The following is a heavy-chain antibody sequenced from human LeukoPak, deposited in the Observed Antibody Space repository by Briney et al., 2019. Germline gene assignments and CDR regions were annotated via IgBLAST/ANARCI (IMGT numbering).Heavy chain of an antibody. CDR1: GFSFSDYY. V-gene: IGHV3-11*04. J-gene: IGHJ1*01. CDR3: ARGNDFWSGYYTNGYFQH. D-gene: IGHD3-3*01. Sequence: GGSLRLSCAASGFSFSDYYMSWIRQAPGKGLEGVAYISSSGSTIYYADSVKGRFTISRDNAKNSLYLQMNSLRAEDTAVYYCARGNDFWSGYYTNGYFQHWGQGTLVTVSS. CDR2: ISSSGSTI.